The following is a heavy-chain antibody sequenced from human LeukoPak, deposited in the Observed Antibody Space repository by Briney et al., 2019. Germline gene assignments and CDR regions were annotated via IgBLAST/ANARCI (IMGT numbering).Heavy chain of an antibody. V-gene: IGHV4-39*07. CDR1: GGSISSSSYY. D-gene: IGHD3-3*01. Sequence: SETLSLTXTVSGGSISSSSYYWGWIRQPPGKGLEWIGSIYHSGSTYYNPSLKSRVTISVDTSKNQFSLKLSSVAAADTAVYYCARTEDFWSGYYAWYFDLWGRGTLVTVSS. J-gene: IGHJ2*01. CDR2: IYHSGST. CDR3: ARTEDFWSGYYAWYFDL.